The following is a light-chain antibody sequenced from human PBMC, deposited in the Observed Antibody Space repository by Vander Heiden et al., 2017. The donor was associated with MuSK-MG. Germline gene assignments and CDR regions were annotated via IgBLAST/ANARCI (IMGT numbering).Light chain of an antibody. CDR1: QSVSSNY. J-gene: IGKJ1*01. CDR2: GAS. Sequence: EIVLAQSPGTLSLSPGDRATLSCRTSQSVSSNYLAWYQQKPGQAPRLLIYGASSRATGIPDRFSGSGCGTDFTLTISRLEPGDFAVYYCQQYCTSPWTFGPGTKVEIK. CDR3: QQYCTSPWT. V-gene: IGKV3-20*01.